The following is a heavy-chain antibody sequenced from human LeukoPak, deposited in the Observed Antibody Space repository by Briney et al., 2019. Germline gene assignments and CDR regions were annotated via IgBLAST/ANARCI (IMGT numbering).Heavy chain of an antibody. CDR1: GGSFSGYY. D-gene: IGHD1-26*01. J-gene: IGHJ6*04. CDR2: INHSGST. Sequence: SETLSLTCAVYGGSFSGYYWSWIRRPPGKGLEWIGEINHSGSTNYNPSLKSRVTISVDTSKNQFSLKLSSVTAADTAVYYCARGREGPANYYGMDVWGKGTTVTVSS. CDR3: ARGREGPANYYGMDV. V-gene: IGHV4-34*01.